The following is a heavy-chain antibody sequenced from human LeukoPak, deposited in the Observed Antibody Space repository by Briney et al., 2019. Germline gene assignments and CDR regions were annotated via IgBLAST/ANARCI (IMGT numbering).Heavy chain of an antibody. V-gene: IGHV4-59*11. CDR2: IYYRGNT. CDR3: AREESAARRGAFDI. D-gene: IGHD6-6*01. J-gene: IGHJ3*02. Sequence: SETLSLTCTVSGGSISSHFWTWIRQSPGKGLEWIGYIYYRGNTNYNPSLRSRVTISVDTSKNQFSLRLTSVTAADTAVYYCAREESAARRGAFDIWGQGSVVSASS. CDR1: GGSISSHF.